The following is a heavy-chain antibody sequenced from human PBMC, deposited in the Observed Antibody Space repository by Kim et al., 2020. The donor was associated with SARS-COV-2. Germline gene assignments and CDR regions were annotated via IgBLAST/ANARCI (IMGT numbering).Heavy chain of an antibody. J-gene: IGHJ6*02. Sequence: GGSLRLSCAASGFTFSSYEMNWVRQAPGKGLELVSYISSSGSTIYYADSVKGRFTISRDNAKNSLYLQMNSLRAEDTAVYYCARGVVPAAMLSGWYYYYGMDVWGQGTTVTVSS. D-gene: IGHD2-2*01. CDR2: ISSSGSTI. CDR1: GFTFSSYE. CDR3: ARGVVPAAMLSGWYYYYGMDV. V-gene: IGHV3-48*03.